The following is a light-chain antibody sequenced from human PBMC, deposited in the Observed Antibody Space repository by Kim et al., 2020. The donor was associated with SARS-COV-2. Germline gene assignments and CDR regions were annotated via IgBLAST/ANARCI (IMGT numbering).Light chain of an antibody. CDR2: GKN. V-gene: IGLV3-19*01. CDR3: DSRDSSGNHWL. Sequence: SSELTQDPAVSVALGQTVTITCQGDNLRYYYASWYQQKPGQAPVVVIYGKNNRPSGIPDRFSGSRSGNTASLTITGTQAEDEADYYCDSRDSSGNHWLFGGGTQLTVL. J-gene: IGLJ3*02. CDR1: NLRYYY.